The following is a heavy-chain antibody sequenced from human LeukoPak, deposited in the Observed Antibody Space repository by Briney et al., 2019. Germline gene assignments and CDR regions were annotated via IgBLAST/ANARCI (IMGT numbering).Heavy chain of an antibody. J-gene: IGHJ5*02. Sequence: GGSLRLSCAASGFTFSSYAMSWVRQAPGKGLEWVSAISGSGGSTYYADSVKGRFTISRDNSKNTLYLQMNSLRAEDTAVYYCGKDHLEQQLAPFDPWGQGTLVTVSS. CDR2: ISGSGGST. CDR3: GKDHLEQQLAPFDP. CDR1: GFTFSSYA. D-gene: IGHD6-13*01. V-gene: IGHV3-23*01.